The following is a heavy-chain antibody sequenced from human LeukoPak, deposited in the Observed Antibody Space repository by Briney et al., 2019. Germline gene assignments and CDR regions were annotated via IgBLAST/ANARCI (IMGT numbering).Heavy chain of an antibody. V-gene: IGHV3-33*01. CDR1: GFTFSSYG. J-gene: IGHJ5*02. CDR3: ARDPEHT. Sequence: GGSLRLSCAASGFTFSSYGMHWVRQAPGKGLEWVAVIWYDGSNKYYADSVKGRFTIARDNSKNTLYLQMNSLKAEDTAVYCCARDPEHTWGQGTLVTVSS. CDR2: IWYDGSNK.